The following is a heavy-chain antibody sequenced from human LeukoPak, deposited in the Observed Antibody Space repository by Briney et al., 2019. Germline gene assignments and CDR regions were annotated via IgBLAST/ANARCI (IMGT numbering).Heavy chain of an antibody. J-gene: IGHJ4*02. CDR2: ISAYNGVT. Sequence: ASVKVSCKASGYTFTNYGISWVRQAPGQGLEWMGWISAYNGVTNYAQNLRGRVTMTTDTSTSTAYMELRSLRSDDTAVYYCARARGRNYYDSSGYCSDYWGQGTLVTVSS. CDR3: ARARGRNYYDSSGYCSDY. CDR1: GYTFTNYG. V-gene: IGHV1-18*01. D-gene: IGHD3-22*01.